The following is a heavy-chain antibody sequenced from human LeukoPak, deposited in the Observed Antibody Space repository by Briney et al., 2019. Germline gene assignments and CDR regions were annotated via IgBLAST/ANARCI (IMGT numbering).Heavy chain of an antibody. CDR1: GGSISSYY. D-gene: IGHD6-19*01. CDR3: ARGIAVAGTSGYYYGMDV. Sequence: SETLSPTCTVSGGSISSYYWSWIRQPPGKGLEWIGYIYYSGSTNYNPSLKSRVTISVDTSKNQFSLKLSSVTAADTAVYYCARGIAVAGTSGYYYGMDVWGQGTTVTVSS. J-gene: IGHJ6*02. V-gene: IGHV4-59*01. CDR2: IYYSGST.